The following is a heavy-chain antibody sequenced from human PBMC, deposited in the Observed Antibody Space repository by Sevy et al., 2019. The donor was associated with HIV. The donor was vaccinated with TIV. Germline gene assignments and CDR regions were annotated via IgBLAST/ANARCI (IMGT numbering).Heavy chain of an antibody. CDR1: GGSISSGGYS. CDR2: IYHTGNT. CDR3: ARAAASMTTVTHFDY. D-gene: IGHD4-17*01. J-gene: IGHJ4*02. Sequence: SETLSLTCAVSGGSISSGGYSWNWIRQPPGKGLEWIGYIYHTGNTYYNPSLKSRVTISVDRSNNQFSLKLNSVTAADTAVYYCARAAASMTTVTHFDYWGQGTLVTVSS. V-gene: IGHV4-30-2*01.